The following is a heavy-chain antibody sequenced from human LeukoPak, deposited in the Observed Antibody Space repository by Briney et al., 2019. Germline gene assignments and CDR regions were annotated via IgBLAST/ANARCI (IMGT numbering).Heavy chain of an antibody. CDR3: ARRLHSAFWSGLGL. Sequence: PGGSLRLSCVGPGFTFCSYRMNWVRQAPGKGLEWVSSISTTSTYKYYADSVKGRITASRDNAKNSLYLQMNSLRAEDTAVYYCARRLHSAFWSGLGLGGRGTLVTVS. D-gene: IGHD3-3*01. CDR1: GFTFCSYR. CDR2: ISTTSTYK. V-gene: IGHV3-21*01. J-gene: IGHJ4*02.